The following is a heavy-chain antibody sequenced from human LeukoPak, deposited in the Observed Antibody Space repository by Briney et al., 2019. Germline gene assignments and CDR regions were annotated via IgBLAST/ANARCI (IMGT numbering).Heavy chain of an antibody. V-gene: IGHV2-5*02. CDR1: GFSLSTGGVG. J-gene: IGHJ4*02. CDR3: AHHGPSSGHDY. Sequence: EPGPTLVKPTQTLTLTCTFSGFSLSTGGVGVGWIRQPPGKAPEWLALIYWDADKRYSPSLKSRLTITKDTSKNQVVLTMTNMAPVDTATYYCAHHGPSSGHDYWGQGTLVTVSS. CDR2: IYWDADK. D-gene: IGHD3-22*01.